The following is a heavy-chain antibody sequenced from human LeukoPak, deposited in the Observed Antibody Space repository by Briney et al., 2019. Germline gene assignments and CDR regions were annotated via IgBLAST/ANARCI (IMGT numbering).Heavy chain of an antibody. CDR2: FHYSGST. CDR1: GGSISSNSYY. V-gene: IGHV4-39*07. CDR3: ARLLAANYYYMDV. Sequence: PWETLPLTCTVSGGSISSNSYYWGWIRQPPVKGLEWIGSFHYSGSTYYNPSLKSRVTISVDKSKNKFSLQLSSVTASDTAVYYCARLLAANYYYMDVWGKGTTVTVSS. D-gene: IGHD6-6*01. J-gene: IGHJ6*03.